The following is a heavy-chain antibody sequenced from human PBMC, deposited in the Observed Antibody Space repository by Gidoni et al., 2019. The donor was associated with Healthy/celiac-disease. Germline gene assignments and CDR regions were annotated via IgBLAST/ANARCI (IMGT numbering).Heavy chain of an antibody. Sequence: QLQLQESGPRLVKLSETLSLSCTVSGASVSTPAYYWGWVRPPPGKGLEWIGTVYYRGTTYYNPSLKSRVTILVHTSLNQFSLRLSSVTAADTAIYYCARDIRYSSSWSHFDFWGQGTLATVSP. CDR3: ARDIRYSSSWSHFDF. V-gene: IGHV4-39*07. CDR1: GASVSTPAYY. J-gene: IGHJ4*02. D-gene: IGHD6-13*01. CDR2: VYYRGTT.